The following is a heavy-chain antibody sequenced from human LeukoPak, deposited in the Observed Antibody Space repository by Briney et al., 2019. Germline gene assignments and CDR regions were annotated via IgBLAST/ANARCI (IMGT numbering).Heavy chain of an antibody. J-gene: IGHJ4*02. CDR1: GGSISSYY. CDR3: ARLWFGELLSDY. V-gene: IGHV4-59*08. Sequence: SETLSLTCTVSGGSISSYYWSWIRQPPGKGLEWIGYIYYSGSTNYNPSLKSRVTISVDTSKNQFSLKLSSVTAADTAVYYCARLWFGELLSDYWGQGTLVTVSS. D-gene: IGHD3-10*01. CDR2: IYYSGST.